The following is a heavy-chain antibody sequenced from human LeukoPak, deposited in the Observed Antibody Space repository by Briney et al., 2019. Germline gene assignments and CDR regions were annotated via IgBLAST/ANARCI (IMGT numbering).Heavy chain of an antibody. J-gene: IGHJ4*02. CDR2: ISAYNGNT. D-gene: IGHD4-17*01. CDR1: GYTFTSYG. CDR3: ALTVDYGRFDY. Sequence: ASVKVSCTASGYTFTSYGISWVRQAPGQGLEWMGWISAYNGNTNYAQKLQGRVTMTTDTSTSTAYMELRSLRSDDTAVYYCALTVDYGRFDYWGQGTLVTVSS. V-gene: IGHV1-18*01.